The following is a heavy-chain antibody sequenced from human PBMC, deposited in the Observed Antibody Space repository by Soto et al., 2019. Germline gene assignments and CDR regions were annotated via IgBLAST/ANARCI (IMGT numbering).Heavy chain of an antibody. J-gene: IGHJ4*02. CDR1: GCRFTGYI. V-gene: IGHV1-3*01. CDR2: ISAGNGNT. CDR3: AVGEGAAAGTVY. D-gene: IGHD6-13*01. Sequence: ASVKVACKGSGCRFTGYIMQGVGQAPEQRLEGMGWISAGNGNTKYSQKFQGRVTITRDTSASTAYMELSSLRSEDTAVYYCAVGEGAAAGTVYWGQGTLVTVSS.